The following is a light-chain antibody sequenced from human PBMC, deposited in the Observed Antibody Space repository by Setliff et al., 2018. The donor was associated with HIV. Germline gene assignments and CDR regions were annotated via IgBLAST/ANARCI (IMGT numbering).Light chain of an antibody. Sequence: QSVLTQPPSATGSPGQSVTISCTGTSRDVGGYNYVSWYQQHPGKAPKLMIYEVSKRPSGVPDRFSGSKSGNTASLTVSGLQAEDEADYYCSSYEGSNNYIVGSGTKVTVL. V-gene: IGLV2-8*01. CDR1: SRDVGGYNY. CDR2: EVS. CDR3: SSYEGSNNYI. J-gene: IGLJ1*01.